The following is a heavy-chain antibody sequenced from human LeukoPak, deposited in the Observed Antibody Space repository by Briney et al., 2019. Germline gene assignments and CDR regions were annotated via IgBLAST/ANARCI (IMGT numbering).Heavy chain of an antibody. V-gene: IGHV3-30*03. Sequence: GGSLRLSCAASGFTFSSYGMHWVRQAPGKGLEWVAVISYDGSNKYYADSVKGRFTISRDNSKNTLYLQMNSLRAEDTAVYYCAREGDSSSWLLGLKTYYFDYWGQGTLVTVSS. CDR3: AREGDSSSWLLGLKTYYFDY. CDR2: ISYDGSNK. J-gene: IGHJ4*02. CDR1: GFTFSSYG. D-gene: IGHD6-13*01.